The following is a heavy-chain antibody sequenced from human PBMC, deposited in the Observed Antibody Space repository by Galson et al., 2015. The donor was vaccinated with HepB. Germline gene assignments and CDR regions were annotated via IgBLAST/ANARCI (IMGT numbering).Heavy chain of an antibody. D-gene: IGHD3-22*01. CDR1: GYTLTELS. CDR2: FDPEDGET. CDR3: ATDSYYYDSSGYSNAFDI. V-gene: IGHV1-24*01. Sequence: SVKVSCKVSGYTLTELSMHWVRQAPGKGLEWMGGFDPEDGETIYAQKFQGRVTMTEDTSTDTAYMELSSLRSEDTAVYYCATDSYYYDSSGYSNAFDIWGQGTMVTVSS. J-gene: IGHJ3*02.